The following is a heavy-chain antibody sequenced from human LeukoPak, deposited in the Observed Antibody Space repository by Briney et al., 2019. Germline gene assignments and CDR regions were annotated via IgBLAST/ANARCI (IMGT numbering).Heavy chain of an antibody. Sequence: ASVKVSCKASGGTFSSYAISWVRQAPGQGLEWMGGIIPIFGTANYAQKFQGRVTITADESTSTAYMELSSLRSEDTAAYYCASGTKYSSSFYQYFDYWGQGTLVTVSS. J-gene: IGHJ4*02. CDR3: ASGTKYSSSFYQYFDY. CDR2: IIPIFGTA. CDR1: GGTFSSYA. D-gene: IGHD6-6*01. V-gene: IGHV1-69*01.